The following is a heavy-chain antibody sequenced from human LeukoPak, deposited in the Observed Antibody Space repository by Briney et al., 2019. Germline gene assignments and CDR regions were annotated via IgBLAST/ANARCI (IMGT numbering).Heavy chain of an antibody. J-gene: IGHJ3*02. D-gene: IGHD3-22*01. CDR2: ISSSSSYI. CDR3: AKGVGYYYDSSGNAAFDI. V-gene: IGHV3-21*04. Sequence: GGSLRLSCAASGFTFSSYSMNWVRQAPGKGLEWVSSISSSSSYIYYADSVKGRFTISRDNAKNSLYLQMNSLRAEDTAVYYCAKGVGYYYDSSGNAAFDIWGQGTMVTVSS. CDR1: GFTFSSYS.